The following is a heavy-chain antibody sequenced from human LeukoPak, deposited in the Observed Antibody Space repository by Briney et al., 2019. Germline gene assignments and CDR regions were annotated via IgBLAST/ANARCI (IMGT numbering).Heavy chain of an antibody. CDR3: VRGRYHWDKGGYYYLDV. D-gene: IGHD1/OR15-1a*01. V-gene: IGHV1-8*03. Sequence: ASVRVSCPASGYTFTDYDFNWVRPAPGQGLVWMGWVSPTSGKTDYAPDFPGRIILTRDASTRTGFMELSSLRSDDTARYFCVRGRYHWDKGGYYYLDVWGKGTTVIVSS. J-gene: IGHJ6*03. CDR2: VSPTSGKT. CDR1: GYTFTDYD.